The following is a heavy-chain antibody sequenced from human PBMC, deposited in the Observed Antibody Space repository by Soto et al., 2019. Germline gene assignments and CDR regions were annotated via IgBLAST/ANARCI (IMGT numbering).Heavy chain of an antibody. Sequence: SETLSLTCTVSGGSISSYYWSWIRQPPGKGLEWIGYIYYSGSTNYNPSLKSRVTISVDTSKNQFSLKLSSMTAADTAVYYCARVSVTMVRGDTPVTGYYYYYGMDVWGQGTLVTVSS. CDR2: IYYSGST. CDR1: GGSISSYY. J-gene: IGHJ6*02. V-gene: IGHV4-59*01. D-gene: IGHD3-10*01. CDR3: ARVSVTMVRGDTPVTGYYYYYGMDV.